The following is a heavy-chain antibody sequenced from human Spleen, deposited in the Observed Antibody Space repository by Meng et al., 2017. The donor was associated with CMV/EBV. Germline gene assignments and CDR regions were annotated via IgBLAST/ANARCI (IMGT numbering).Heavy chain of an antibody. CDR2: INPSGGTT. D-gene: IGHD2/OR15-2a*01. CDR3: ARAGEAPYSTSWIPNFDY. Sequence: SVKVSCKASGYTFTTYHVHWVRQAPGQGLEWMGTINPSGGTTTYAPSFQGRVTLTKDTATTTVYMEVISLKFDDTAVYYCARAGEAPYSTSWIPNFDYWGQGTQVTVFS. V-gene: IGHV1-46*01. CDR1: GYTFTTYH. J-gene: IGHJ4*02.